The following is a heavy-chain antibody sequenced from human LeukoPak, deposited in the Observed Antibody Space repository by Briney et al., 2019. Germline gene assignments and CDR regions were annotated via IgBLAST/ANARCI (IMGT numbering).Heavy chain of an antibody. CDR1: GFTFSSYA. CDR3: ARDWEAAAGNEALDY. D-gene: IGHD6-13*01. V-gene: IGHV3-23*01. Sequence: PGGSLRLSCAASGFTFSSYAMSWVRQAPGKGLEWVSAISGSGGSTYYADSVKGRFTISRDNSKNTLYLQMNSLRAEDTAVYYCARDWEAAAGNEALDYWGQGTLVTVSS. CDR2: ISGSGGST. J-gene: IGHJ4*02.